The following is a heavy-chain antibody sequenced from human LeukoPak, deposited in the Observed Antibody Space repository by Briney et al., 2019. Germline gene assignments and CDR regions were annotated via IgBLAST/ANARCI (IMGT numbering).Heavy chain of an antibody. V-gene: IGHV1-46*01. CDR3: AREMYSSSWYYKGPYYMDV. CDR2: INPSGGST. Sequence: ASVKVSCKASGYTFTSYYMHWVRQAPGQGLEWMGIINPSGGSTSYAQKFQGRVTMTRDMSTSTAYMELRSLRSDDTAVYYCAREMYSSSWYYKGPYYMDVWGKGTTVTVSS. D-gene: IGHD6-13*01. J-gene: IGHJ6*03. CDR1: GYTFTSYY.